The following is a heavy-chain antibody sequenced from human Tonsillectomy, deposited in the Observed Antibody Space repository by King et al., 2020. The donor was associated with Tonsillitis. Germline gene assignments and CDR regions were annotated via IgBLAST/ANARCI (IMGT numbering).Heavy chain of an antibody. J-gene: IGHJ4*02. CDR1: GFSFSNYW. V-gene: IGHV3-7*01. D-gene: IGHD3-9*01. Sequence: VQLVESGGGLVQPGGSLRVSCAASGFSFSNYWMSWVRQAPGKGLEWVANINHGGSEKYYVDSVKGRFSISRDNAKNSLHLQMNSLRAEDTAMYYCAGHILTVYSLDSWGQGTLVTVSS. CDR2: INHGGSEK. CDR3: AGHILTVYSLDS.